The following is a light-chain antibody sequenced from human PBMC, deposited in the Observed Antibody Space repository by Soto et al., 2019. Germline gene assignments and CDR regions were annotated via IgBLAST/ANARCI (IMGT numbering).Light chain of an antibody. CDR2: EVS. CDR1: SSDVGAYKF. V-gene: IGLV2-8*01. J-gene: IGLJ2*01. CDR3: SSYAGSNNLV. Sequence: QSVLTQPPSASGSPGQSVTISCTGTSSDVGAYKFVSWYQQHPGKAPKLMIYEVSKRSSGVPDRFSGSKSGNTASLTVSGLQAEDEADYYCSSYAGSNNLVFGGGTKLTVL.